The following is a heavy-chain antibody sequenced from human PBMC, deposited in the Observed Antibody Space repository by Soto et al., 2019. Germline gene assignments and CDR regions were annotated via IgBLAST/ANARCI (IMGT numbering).Heavy chain of an antibody. J-gene: IGHJ4*02. CDR2: HKEMTESGAI. D-gene: IGHD3-22*01. CDR3: ATLDHDTHSDDY. V-gene: IGHV3-15*01. Sequence: PGGSLRLSGAASGFTFTDAWMSWVRQAPGKRLEWLGRHKEMTESGAIDYAAPVKCRFISSRDDLKKTLCQQMNRLKREATAVYYCATLDHDTHSDDYWGQGTLVTVSS. CDR1: GFTFTDAW.